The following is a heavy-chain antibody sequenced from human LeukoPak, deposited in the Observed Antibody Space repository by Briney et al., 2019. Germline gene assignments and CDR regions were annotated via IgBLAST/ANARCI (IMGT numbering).Heavy chain of an antibody. V-gene: IGHV3-30-3*01. D-gene: IGHD3-3*01. CDR2: ISYDGSNK. CDR1: GFTFSSYA. J-gene: IGHJ4*02. Sequence: GSLRLSCAASGFTFSSYAMHWVRQAPGKGLEWVEVISYDGSNKYYADSVKGRFTISRDNSKNTLYLQMNSLRAEDTAVYYCAPAPTYYDFWSGYYDYWGQGTLVTVSS. CDR3: APAPTYYDFWSGYYDY.